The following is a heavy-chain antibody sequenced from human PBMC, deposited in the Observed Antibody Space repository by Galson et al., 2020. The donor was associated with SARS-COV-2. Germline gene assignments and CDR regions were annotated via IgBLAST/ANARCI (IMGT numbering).Heavy chain of an antibody. V-gene: IGHV3-64*01. J-gene: IGHJ4*02. CDR3: ARGRGSGDY. Sequence: GGSLRLSCAASGFTFSSYAMHWVRQAPGKGLEYVSAISSNGGSTYYANSVKGRFTISRDNSKNTLYLQMGSLRAEDMAVYYCARGRGSGDYWGQGTLVTVSS. D-gene: IGHD2-15*01. CDR1: GFTFSSYA. CDR2: ISSNGGST.